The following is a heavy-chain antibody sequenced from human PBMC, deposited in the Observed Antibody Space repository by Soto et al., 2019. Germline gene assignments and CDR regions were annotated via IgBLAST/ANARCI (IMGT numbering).Heavy chain of an antibody. CDR2: NNPIFGTA. D-gene: IGHD4-4*01. V-gene: IGHV1-69*13. CDR1: GGTFSSYS. J-gene: IGHJ6*02. CDR3: ARGSAPYYSPRTSYGMDA. Sequence: SVEVSCKASGGTFSSYSNSWVRQAPGQGLEWMGGNNPIFGTANYAQKFQGRVTSTAAYPTSTAYMVPRSPGFEDTAVYYCARGSAPYYSPRTSYGMDAWGQGATVTVS.